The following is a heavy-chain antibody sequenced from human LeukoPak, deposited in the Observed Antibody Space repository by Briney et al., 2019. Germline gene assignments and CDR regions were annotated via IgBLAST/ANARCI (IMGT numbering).Heavy chain of an antibody. J-gene: IGHJ4*02. Sequence: GRSLRLSCAASGFTFSSYGMHWVRQAPGKGLEWVAVIWYDGSNKYYADSVKGRFTISRDNSKNTLYLQMNSLRAEDTAVYYCAKDQPMVKYYSDYWGQGTLVTVSS. V-gene: IGHV3-33*06. CDR3: AKDQPMVKYYSDY. D-gene: IGHD4/OR15-4a*01. CDR1: GFTFSSYG. CDR2: IWYDGSNK.